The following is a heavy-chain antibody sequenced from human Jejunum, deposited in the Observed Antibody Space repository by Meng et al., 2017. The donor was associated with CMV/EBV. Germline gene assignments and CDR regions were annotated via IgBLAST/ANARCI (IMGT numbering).Heavy chain of an antibody. CDR1: GFAFSSYS. V-gene: IGHV3-48*04. CDR3: ARDPVLSGLDV. CDR2: ITSSSSTV. J-gene: IGHJ6*02. Sequence: CTASGFAFSSYSMNWVRQAPGKGLEWISYITSSSSTVFYADSVRGRFTISRDNANNSLYLQMNNLRADDTALYYCARDPVLSGLDVWGQGATVTVS.